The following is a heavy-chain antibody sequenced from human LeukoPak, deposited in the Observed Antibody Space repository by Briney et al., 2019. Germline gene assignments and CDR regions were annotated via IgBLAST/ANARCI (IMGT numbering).Heavy chain of an antibody. CDR2: INTDGSIT. Sequence: GGSLRLSCAASGFTFSDYWIHWVRQAPGKGLVWVSRINTDGSITNYADSVKGRFSISRDNAKNTLYLQMNSLRAEDTALYYCAKEGRASNYDFWSGYSRGVYFDYWGQGTLVTVSS. J-gene: IGHJ4*02. CDR1: GFTFSDYW. V-gene: IGHV3-74*01. D-gene: IGHD3-3*01. CDR3: AKEGRASNYDFWSGYSRGVYFDY.